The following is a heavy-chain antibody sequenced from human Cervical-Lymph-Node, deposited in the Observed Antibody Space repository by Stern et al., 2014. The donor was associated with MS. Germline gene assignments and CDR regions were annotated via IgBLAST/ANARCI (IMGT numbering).Heavy chain of an antibody. Sequence: VQLVQSGAEGTKPGSSVKGCCKASGGTFSKFPSSWVRQAPGQGLEWMGGIFPVFGTPTYAQEFRGRVTITADVSTSTVYMELSSLRSDDTAVYYCALSSETSDRWYSLGYDLWGQGTLVTVSS. CDR2: IFPVFGTP. CDR3: ALSSETSDRWYSLGYDL. J-gene: IGHJ5*02. V-gene: IGHV1-69*12. CDR1: GGTFSKFP. D-gene: IGHD6-13*01.